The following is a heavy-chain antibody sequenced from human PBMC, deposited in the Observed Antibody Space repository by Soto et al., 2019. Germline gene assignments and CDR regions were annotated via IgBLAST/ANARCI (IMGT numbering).Heavy chain of an antibody. D-gene: IGHD2-2*01. Sequence: GASVKVSCKASGYTFSSYGISWVRQAPGQGLEWMGWIRAYNDNTNYAQKLQGRVTMTTDTSTSTAYMELRSLRSDDTALYYCARGDAYHWPLAYWGQGSLVTVSS. J-gene: IGHJ4*02. CDR2: IRAYNDNT. CDR3: ARGDAYHWPLAY. V-gene: IGHV1-18*01. CDR1: GYTFSSYG.